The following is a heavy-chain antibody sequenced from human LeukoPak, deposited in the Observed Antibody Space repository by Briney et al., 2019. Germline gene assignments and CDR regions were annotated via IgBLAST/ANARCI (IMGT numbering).Heavy chain of an antibody. CDR3: ARALGSVGYVYFDY. CDR1: GGPISRNY. V-gene: IGHV4-59*01. D-gene: IGHD5-12*01. J-gene: IGHJ4*02. Sequence: KASETLSLTCTVSGGPISRNYWSWIRKPPGKGLQWIGYIYYTGSINYNPSLKSRVTISVDTSKNQFSLRLSSVTAADTAVYYCARALGSVGYVYFDYWGQGTLVTVSS. CDR2: IYYTGSI.